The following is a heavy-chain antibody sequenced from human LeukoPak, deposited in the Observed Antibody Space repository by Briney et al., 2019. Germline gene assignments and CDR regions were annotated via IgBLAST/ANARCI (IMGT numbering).Heavy chain of an antibody. D-gene: IGHD3-22*01. CDR2: VSDSGSST. CDR3: ASWAHYYGSSGSFDI. Sequence: PGGSLRLSCAASGFTFSSSAMSWVRQAPGKGLEWVSSVSDSGSSTYYADSVTGRFTISRDSSKNTLYLQMNSLRAEDTAVYYCASWAHYYGSSGSFDIWGQGTMVTVSS. V-gene: IGHV3-23*01. J-gene: IGHJ3*02. CDR1: GFTFSSSA.